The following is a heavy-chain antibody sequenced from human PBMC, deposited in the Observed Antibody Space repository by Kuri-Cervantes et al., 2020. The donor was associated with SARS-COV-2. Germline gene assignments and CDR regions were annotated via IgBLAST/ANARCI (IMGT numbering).Heavy chain of an antibody. CDR1: GFSFSSYG. V-gene: IGHV3-23*01. Sequence: GGSLRLSCVASGFSFSSYGMHWVRQTPGKGLEWVSAISGSGGSTYYADSVKGRFTISRDNSKNTLYLQMNSLRAEDTAVYYCAKDYYSSSSNYFDYWGQGTLVTVSS. CDR3: AKDYYSSSSNYFDY. J-gene: IGHJ4*02. CDR2: ISGSGGST. D-gene: IGHD6-6*01.